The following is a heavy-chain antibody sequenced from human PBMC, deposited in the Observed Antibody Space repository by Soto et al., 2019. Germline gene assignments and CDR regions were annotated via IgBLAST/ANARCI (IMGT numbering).Heavy chain of an antibody. D-gene: IGHD6-19*01. CDR3: ARAVAVAADFDY. Sequence: ASVKVSCKASGYTFTGYAMHWVRQAPGQRLEWMGWINAGNGNTKYSQKFQGRVAITRDTSASTAYMELSSLRSEDTAVYYCARAVAVAADFDYWGQGTLVTVSS. J-gene: IGHJ4*02. CDR1: GYTFTGYA. V-gene: IGHV1-3*01. CDR2: INAGNGNT.